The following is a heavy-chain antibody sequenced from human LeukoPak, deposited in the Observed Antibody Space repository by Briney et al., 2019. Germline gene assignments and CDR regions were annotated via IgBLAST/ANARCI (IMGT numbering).Heavy chain of an antibody. CDR3: ARDRWFGELLGAFDI. CDR1: GYTFTGYY. V-gene: IGHV1-2*02. Sequence: GASVKVSCKASGYTFTGYYMHWVRQAPGQGLEWMGWINPNSGGTNYAQKFQGRVTMTRDTSISTAYMELSRLRSDDTAVYYCARDRWFGELLGAFDIWGQGTMVTVSS. CDR2: INPNSGGT. J-gene: IGHJ3*02. D-gene: IGHD3-10*01.